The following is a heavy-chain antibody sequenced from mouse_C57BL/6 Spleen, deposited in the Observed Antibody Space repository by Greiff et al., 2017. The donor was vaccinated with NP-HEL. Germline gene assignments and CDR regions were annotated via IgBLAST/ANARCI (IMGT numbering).Heavy chain of an antibody. CDR2: ISYDGSN. J-gene: IGHJ2*01. Sequence: VQLQQSGPGLVKPSQSLSLTCSVTGYSITSGYYWNWIRQFPGNKLEWMGYISYDGSNNYNPSLKNRIFITRDTSKNQFFLKLNSVTTEDTATYYCASDTTVYYFDYWGQGTTLTVSS. CDR3: ASDTTVYYFDY. D-gene: IGHD1-1*01. V-gene: IGHV3-6*01. CDR1: GYSITSGYY.